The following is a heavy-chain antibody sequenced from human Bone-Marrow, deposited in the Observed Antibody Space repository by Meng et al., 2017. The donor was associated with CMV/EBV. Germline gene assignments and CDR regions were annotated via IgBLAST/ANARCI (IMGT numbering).Heavy chain of an antibody. Sequence: HLVSVGAGVKKPGASVKLSCKVSGYTLTELSMHWVRQAPGKVLEWMGGVDPEDGETIYAQKFQGRVTMTEDTSTDTAYMELSSLRSEDTAVYYCATDLRGSSFDYWGQGTLVTVSS. V-gene: IGHV1-24*01. CDR2: VDPEDGET. J-gene: IGHJ4*02. CDR1: GYTLTELS. D-gene: IGHD3-16*01. CDR3: ATDLRGSSFDY.